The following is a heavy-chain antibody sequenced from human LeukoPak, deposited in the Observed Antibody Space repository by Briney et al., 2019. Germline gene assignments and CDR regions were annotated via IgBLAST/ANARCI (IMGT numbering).Heavy chain of an antibody. V-gene: IGHV1-18*01. Sequence: GASVKVSCKTSGNSFNTYGITWVRQAPELGLEWMGWINVNKKYAQKFQGRVTMTTDTSTSTAYMELRSLRSDDTAVYYCARAPRCNTDSCNSWFDPWGQGTLVTVSS. CDR1: GNSFNTYG. J-gene: IGHJ5*02. D-gene: IGHD2/OR15-2a*01. CDR3: ARAPRCNTDSCNSWFDP. CDR2: INVNK.